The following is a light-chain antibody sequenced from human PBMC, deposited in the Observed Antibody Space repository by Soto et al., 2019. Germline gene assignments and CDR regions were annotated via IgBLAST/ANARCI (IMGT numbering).Light chain of an antibody. Sequence: DIQMTQSPYSLSASVGDRVTITCRASHPISNDVAWYQQKPGIIPSPLNCAASTLQAGVPSRFSGSGSGTDFTLNISSLQPEDVEPYYRPNSNSAPLNFGGRSQVDLK. J-gene: IGKJ4*01. V-gene: IGKV1-27*01. CDR1: HPISND. CDR2: AAS. CDR3: PNSNSAPLN.